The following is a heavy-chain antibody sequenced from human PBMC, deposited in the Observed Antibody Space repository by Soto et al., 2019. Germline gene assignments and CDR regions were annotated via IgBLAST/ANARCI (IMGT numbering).Heavy chain of an antibody. Sequence: QVQLQESGPGLVKPSETLSLTCTVSGGSISSYYWSWIRQPPGKGLEWIGYIYYSGSTNYNPSLKSRVTISVDTSKNQFSLKLSSVTAADTAVYYCARGKGWAAAGFDYWGQGTLVTVSS. CDR3: ARGKGWAAAGFDY. J-gene: IGHJ4*02. V-gene: IGHV4-59*01. CDR1: GGSISSYY. CDR2: IYYSGST. D-gene: IGHD6-13*01.